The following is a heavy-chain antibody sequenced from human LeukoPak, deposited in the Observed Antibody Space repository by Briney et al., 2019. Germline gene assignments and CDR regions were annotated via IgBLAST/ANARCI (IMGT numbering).Heavy chain of an antibody. Sequence: PGGSLRLSCAASGFTFSTYSMNWVRQAPGKGLEWVSTISSSNTYIYYADSVKGRFTISRDNAKNSLFLQTNSLRAEDTALYYCARDATCSGGNCYSPAWFDPWGQGTLVTVSS. D-gene: IGHD2-15*01. CDR3: ARDATCSGGNCYSPAWFDP. V-gene: IGHV3-21*01. CDR2: ISSSNTYI. J-gene: IGHJ5*02. CDR1: GFTFSTYS.